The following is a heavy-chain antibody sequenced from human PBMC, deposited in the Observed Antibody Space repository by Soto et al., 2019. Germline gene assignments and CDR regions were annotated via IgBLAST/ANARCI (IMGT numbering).Heavy chain of an antibody. V-gene: IGHV3-23*04. CDR1: GFTFGIHA. Sequence: DVQLVDSGGGLVQPGGSLRLSCAASGFTFGIHAMRWVRQAPGKGLEWVSTISNTGKSPFDADSVKGRFTITRDNSKNSMFMQLNRLRAEDTAFYYFSMDRGCDSERRFDYWGQGTLVTVSS. CDR3: SMDRGCDSERRFDY. J-gene: IGHJ4*02. D-gene: IGHD2-21*02. CDR2: ISNTGKSP.